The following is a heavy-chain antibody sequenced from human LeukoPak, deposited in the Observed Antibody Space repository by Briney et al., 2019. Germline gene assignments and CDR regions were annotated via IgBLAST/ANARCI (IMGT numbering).Heavy chain of an antibody. V-gene: IGHV4-34*01. CDR1: GGSFSGYY. Sequence: SETLSLTCAVYGGSFSGYYWSWIRQPPGKGLEWIGEINHSGSTNYNPSLKSRVTISVDTSKNQFSLKLSSVTAADTAVYYCARRRRRYYDSSGYPNQGGNWFDPWGQGTLVTVSS. CDR2: INHSGST. J-gene: IGHJ5*02. CDR3: ARRRRRYYDSSGYPNQGGNWFDP. D-gene: IGHD3-22*01.